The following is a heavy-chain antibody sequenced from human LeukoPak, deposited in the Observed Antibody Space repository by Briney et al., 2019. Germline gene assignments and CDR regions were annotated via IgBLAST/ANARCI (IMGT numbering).Heavy chain of an antibody. V-gene: IGHV4-59*01. Sequence: PSETLSLTCTVSGGSISSYYWSWIRQPPGKGLEWIGYIYYSGSTNYNPSLKSRVTISVDTSKNQFSLKLSSVTAADTAVYYCARIEDYGGNSVNYWGQGTLVTVSS. CDR3: ARIEDYGGNSVNY. J-gene: IGHJ4*02. CDR1: GGSISSYY. CDR2: IYYSGST. D-gene: IGHD4-23*01.